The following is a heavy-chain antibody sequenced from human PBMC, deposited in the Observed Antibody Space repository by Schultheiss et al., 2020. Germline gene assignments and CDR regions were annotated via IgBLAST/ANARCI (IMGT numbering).Heavy chain of an antibody. J-gene: IGHJ6*02. CDR3: ARGRRYDFWSGYYGYPYYYYGMDV. Sequence: SETLSLTCAVYGGSFSGYYWSWIRQPPGKGLEWIGEINHSGSTNYNPSLKSRVTISVDTSKNQFSLKLSSVTAADTAVYYCARGRRYDFWSGYYGYPYYYYGMDVWGQGTTVNVSS. D-gene: IGHD3-3*01. CDR2: INHSGST. CDR1: GGSFSGYY. V-gene: IGHV4-34*01.